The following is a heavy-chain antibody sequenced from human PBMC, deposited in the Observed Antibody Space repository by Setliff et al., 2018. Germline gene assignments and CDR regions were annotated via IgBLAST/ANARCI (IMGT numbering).Heavy chain of an antibody. V-gene: IGHV4-61*01. CDR3: AREQWLDPPGYYYMDV. D-gene: IGHD6-19*01. Sequence: SETLSLTCAVSGGSVSSGSYYWGWIRQPPGKGLECIGNIHYSGNTNYNPSLKSRVTMSIDTSKNQFSLKLNSVTAADMAVYYCAREQWLDPPGYYYMDVWAKGTTVTVSS. CDR2: IHYSGNT. CDR1: GGSVSSGSYY. J-gene: IGHJ6*03.